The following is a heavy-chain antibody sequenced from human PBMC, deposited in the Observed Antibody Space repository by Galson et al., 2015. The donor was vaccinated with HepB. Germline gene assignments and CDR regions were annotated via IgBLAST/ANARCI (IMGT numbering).Heavy chain of an antibody. Sequence: SVKVSCKASGGTFSSYAISWVRQAPGQGLEWMGGIIPIFGTANYAQKFQGRVTITADESTSTAYMELSSLRSEDTAVYYCARDAATVTRRSDYYYYYGMDVWGQGTTVTVSS. CDR3: ARDAATVTRRSDYYYYYGMDV. D-gene: IGHD4-11*01. CDR2: IIPIFGTA. CDR1: GGTFSSYA. J-gene: IGHJ6*02. V-gene: IGHV1-69*13.